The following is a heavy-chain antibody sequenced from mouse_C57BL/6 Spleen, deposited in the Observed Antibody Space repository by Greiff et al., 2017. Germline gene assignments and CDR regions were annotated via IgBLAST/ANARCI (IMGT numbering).Heavy chain of an antibody. D-gene: IGHD1-1*01. CDR1: GYTFTSYT. J-gene: IGHJ2*01. Sequence: VQLQQSGAELARPGASVKMSCKASGYTFTSYTMHWVKQRPGQGLEWIGYINPSSGYTKYNQKFKDKATLTADKSSSTAYMQLSSLTSEDSAVYYCARVPYGSSYSYYIDYWGQGTTLTVSS. CDR3: ARVPYGSSYSYYIDY. CDR2: INPSSGYT. V-gene: IGHV1-4*01.